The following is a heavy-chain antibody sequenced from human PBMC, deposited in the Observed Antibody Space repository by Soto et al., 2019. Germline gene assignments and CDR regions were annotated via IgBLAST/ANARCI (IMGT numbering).Heavy chain of an antibody. J-gene: IGHJ6*03. CDR3: ARQGIPYNSGSGDYFYYYYNYMDV. CDR1: GYTFTNYA. CDR2: LNAGNGDT. V-gene: IGHV1-3*01. Sequence: QAQLVQSGAEVKKPGASVKVSCKASGYTFTNYAVHWLRQAPGQALEWMGWLNAGNGDTKYSPTFQARVTITSDTSASTAYMELSSLRSEDTAVYYCARQGIPYNSGSGDYFYYYYNYMDVWGKGTTVTVSS. D-gene: IGHD3-10*01.